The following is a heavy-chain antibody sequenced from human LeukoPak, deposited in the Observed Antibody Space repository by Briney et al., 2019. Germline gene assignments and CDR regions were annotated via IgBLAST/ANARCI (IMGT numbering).Heavy chain of an antibody. CDR1: GGSISSFY. D-gene: IGHD1-7*01. V-gene: IGHV4-59*01. Sequence: SETLSLICSVSGGSISSFYWSWVRQSPGKGREGGGYIYYNGSTNYNPSLKSRVTISVDTSKNQFSLKLSSVTAADTAVYYCARANFNWNSRNGWFDPWGQGTLVTASS. J-gene: IGHJ5*02. CDR3: ARANFNWNSRNGWFDP. CDR2: IYYNGST.